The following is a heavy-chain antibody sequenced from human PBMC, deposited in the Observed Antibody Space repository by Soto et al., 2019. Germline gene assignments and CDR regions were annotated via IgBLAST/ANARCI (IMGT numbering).Heavy chain of an antibody. CDR3: ARSVSRYYYDSSGYYYDY. D-gene: IGHD3-22*01. J-gene: IGHJ4*02. Sequence: SLTCTVSGGSISSYYWSWIRQPPGKGLEWIGYIYYSGSTNYNPSLKSRVTISVDTSKNQFSLKLSSVTAADTAVYYCARSVSRYYYDSSGYYYDYWGQGTLVTVSS. V-gene: IGHV4-59*01. CDR1: GGSISSYY. CDR2: IYYSGST.